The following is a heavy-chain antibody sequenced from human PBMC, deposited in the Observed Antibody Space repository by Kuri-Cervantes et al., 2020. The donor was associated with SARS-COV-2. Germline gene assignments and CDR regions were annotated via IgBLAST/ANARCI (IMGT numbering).Heavy chain of an antibody. CDR3: ARGPLYSSSWYDWFDP. D-gene: IGHD6-13*01. V-gene: IGHV3-9*01. J-gene: IGHJ5*02. Sequence: GGSLRLSCAASGFTFADYAMHWVRQAPGKGLEWVSGISWNSGSIGYADSVKGRFTISRDNAKNTLYLQMNSLRAEDTAVYYCARGPLYSSSWYDWFDPWGQGTLVTVSS. CDR2: ISWNSGSI. CDR1: GFTFADYA.